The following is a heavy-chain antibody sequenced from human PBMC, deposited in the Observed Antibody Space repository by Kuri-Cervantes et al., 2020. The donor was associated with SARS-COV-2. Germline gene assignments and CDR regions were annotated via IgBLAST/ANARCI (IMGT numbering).Heavy chain of an antibody. CDR2: ISAYNGNT. CDR3: ARVFTGTTYISYYYYYMDV. J-gene: IGHJ6*03. CDR1: GYTFTSYG. D-gene: IGHD1-14*01. Sequence: ASVQVSCKASGYTFTSYGISWVRQAPGQGLEWMGWISAYNGNTNYAQKLQGRVTMTTDTSTSTAYMELRSLRSDDTAVYYCARVFTGTTYISYYYYYMDVWGKGTTVTVSS. V-gene: IGHV1-18*04.